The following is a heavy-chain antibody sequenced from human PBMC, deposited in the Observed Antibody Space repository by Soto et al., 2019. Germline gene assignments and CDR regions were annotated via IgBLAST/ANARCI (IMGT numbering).Heavy chain of an antibody. CDR2: ISAYNGNT. V-gene: IGHV1-18*01. D-gene: IGHD6-6*01. CDR3: ATDRRAYSSSSRWFDP. J-gene: IGHJ5*02. CDR1: GYTFTSYG. Sequence: GASVKVSCKASGYTFTSYGISWVRQAPGQGLEWMGWISAYNGNTNYAQKPQGRVTMTTDTSTSTAYMELRSLRSDDTAVYYCATDRRAYSSSSRWFDPWGQGTLVTVSS.